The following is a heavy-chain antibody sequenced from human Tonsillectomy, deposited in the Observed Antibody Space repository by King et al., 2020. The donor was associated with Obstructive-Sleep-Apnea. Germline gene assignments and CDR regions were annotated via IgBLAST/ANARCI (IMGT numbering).Heavy chain of an antibody. V-gene: IGHV4-30-2*01. CDR1: GGSISSGGYS. CDR2: IYHSGST. J-gene: IGHJ4*02. Sequence: LQLQESGSGLVKPSQTLSLTCAVSGGSISSGGYSWSWIRQPPGKGLEWIGYIYHSGSTYYNPSLKSRVTISVDRSKNQFSLKLSSVTAADTAVYYCARGYGAVGLKAGTFDYWGQGTLVTVSS. CDR3: ARGYGAVGLKAGTFDY. D-gene: IGHD6-19*01.